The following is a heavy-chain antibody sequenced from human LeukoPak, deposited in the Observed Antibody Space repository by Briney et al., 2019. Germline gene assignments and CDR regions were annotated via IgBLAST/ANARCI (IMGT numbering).Heavy chain of an antibody. CDR2: INHSGST. CDR3: AGGVAANDAFDI. CDR1: GVSFSGYY. J-gene: IGHJ3*02. Sequence: SETLSLTCAVYGVSFSGYYWSWIRQPPGKGLEWIGEINHSGSTNYNPSLKSRVTISVDTSKNQFSLILSSVTAADTAVYYCAGGVAANDAFDIWAQGTMVTVSS. V-gene: IGHV4-34*01. D-gene: IGHD2-15*01.